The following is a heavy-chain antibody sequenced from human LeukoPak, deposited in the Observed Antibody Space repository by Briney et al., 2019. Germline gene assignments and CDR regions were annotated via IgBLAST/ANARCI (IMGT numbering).Heavy chain of an antibody. J-gene: IGHJ6*03. CDR3: ARGRSSGWFYYYYYMDV. CDR1: GGSFSGYY. Sequence: SETLSLTCAVYGGSFSGYYWSWIRQPPGKGLEWIGEINHSGSTNYNPSLKSRVTISVDTSKNQFSLKLSSVTAADTAVYYCARGRSSGWFYYYYYMDVWGKGTTVTVSS. D-gene: IGHD6-19*01. CDR2: INHSGST. V-gene: IGHV4-34*01.